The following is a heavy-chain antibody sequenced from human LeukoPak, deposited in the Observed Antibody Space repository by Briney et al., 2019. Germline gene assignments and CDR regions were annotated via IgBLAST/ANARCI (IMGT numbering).Heavy chain of an antibody. CDR3: ARAVVPAAIFVY. CDR2: IYHSGST. Sequence: KPSETLSLTCTVSGGSISSGGYYWSWIRQPPGKGLEWIGYIYHSGSTYYNPSLKSRVTISVDRSKNQFSLKLSSVTAADTAVYYCARAVVPAAIFVYWGQGTLVTVSS. D-gene: IGHD2-2*01. CDR1: GGSISSGGYY. J-gene: IGHJ4*02. V-gene: IGHV4-30-2*01.